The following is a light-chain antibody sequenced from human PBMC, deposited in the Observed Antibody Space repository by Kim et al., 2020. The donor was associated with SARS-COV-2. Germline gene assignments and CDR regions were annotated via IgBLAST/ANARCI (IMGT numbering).Light chain of an antibody. V-gene: IGKV3D-15*01. CDR2: GAS. J-gene: IGKJ4*01. CDR3: QQYNYWPLT. Sequence: SPGERATLTCRASQSVSSSYLAWYQQKPGQAPRLLIYGASSRATGIPDRFSGSGSGTDFTLTISNLQSEDSAVYYCQQYNYWPLTFGGGTKVDIK. CDR1: QSVSSSY.